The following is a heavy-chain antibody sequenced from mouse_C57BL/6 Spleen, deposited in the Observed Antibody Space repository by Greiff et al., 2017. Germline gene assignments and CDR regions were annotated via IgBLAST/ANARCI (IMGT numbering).Heavy chain of an antibody. J-gene: IGHJ2*01. V-gene: IGHV14-2*01. CDR3: TRTGTGGYFDY. CDR1: GFNIKDYY. CDR2: IDPEDGAT. D-gene: IGHD4-1*01. Sequence: EVQLQQSGAELVKPGASVKLSCTASGFNIKDYYMPWVKQRTEQGLEWIGRIDPEDGATKYAPKFQGQATITADTSYNTAYLQLSSQTSEDTAIYYYTRTGTGGYFDYWGQGTTLTVSS.